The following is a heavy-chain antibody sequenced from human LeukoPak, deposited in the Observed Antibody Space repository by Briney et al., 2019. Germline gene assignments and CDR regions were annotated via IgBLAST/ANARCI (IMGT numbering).Heavy chain of an antibody. V-gene: IGHV1-18*01. J-gene: IGHJ3*01. D-gene: IGHD3-9*01. CDR3: ARQGYTNNLGGYFGDKDDGFDL. CDR1: GYTFTSYG. CDR2: ISAYNGDT. Sequence: ASVKVSCKASGYTFTSYGINWVRQAPGQGLEWMGWISAYNGDTNYAQKFQGRVTITADESTSTAYMELSRLRFEDTAVYYCARQGYTNNLGGYFGDKDDGFDLWGQGTMVTVSS.